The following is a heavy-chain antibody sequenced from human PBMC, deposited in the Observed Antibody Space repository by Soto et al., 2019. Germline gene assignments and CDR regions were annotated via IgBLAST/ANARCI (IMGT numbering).Heavy chain of an antibody. V-gene: IGHV1-18*01. CDR3: ARDHRDIVVVPAAIYFDY. CDR1: GYTFTSYG. CDR2: ISAYNGNT. J-gene: IGHJ4*02. D-gene: IGHD2-2*01. Sequence: QVQLVQSGAEVKKPGASVKVSCKASGYTFTSYGISWVRQAPGQGLEWMGWISAYNGNTNYAQKLQGRVTMTTDTSTNTAYMELRSLRSDDTAVYYCARDHRDIVVVPAAIYFDYWGQGTLVTVSS.